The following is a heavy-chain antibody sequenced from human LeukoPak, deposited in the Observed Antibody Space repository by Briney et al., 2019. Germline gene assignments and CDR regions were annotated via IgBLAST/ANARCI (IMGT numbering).Heavy chain of an antibody. V-gene: IGHV1-69*04. CDR3: ARALRDRGYYYDSGGYYEFDY. Sequence: ASVKVSCKASGGTFSSYAISWVRQAPGQGLEWMGRIIPILGIANYAQKFQGRVTITADKSTSTAYMELSSLRSEDTAVYYCARALRDRGYYYDSGGYYEFDYWGQGTLVTVSS. D-gene: IGHD3-22*01. J-gene: IGHJ4*02. CDR2: IIPILGIA. CDR1: GGTFSSYA.